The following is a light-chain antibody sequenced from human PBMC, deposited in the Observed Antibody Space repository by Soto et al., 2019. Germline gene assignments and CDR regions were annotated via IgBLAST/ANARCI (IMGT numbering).Light chain of an antibody. Sequence: EGVLTQSPATLSLSPGERATLSCRASQSVGTYLAWYQQKPGQPPRLLIHDASNRATGIPDRFSGSGSGTDFTLTISRLEPDDFAVYSCQQYGTSPYTFGQGTKLEIK. CDR2: DAS. J-gene: IGKJ2*01. CDR1: QSVGTY. V-gene: IGKV3-20*01. CDR3: QQYGTSPYT.